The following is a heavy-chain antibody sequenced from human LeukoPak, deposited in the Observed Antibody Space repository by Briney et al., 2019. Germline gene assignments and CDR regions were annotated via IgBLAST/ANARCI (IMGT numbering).Heavy chain of an antibody. CDR2: IYSGGST. Sequence: AGGSLRLSCAASGFTVSSNYMSWVRQAPGKGLERVSVIYSGGSTYYADSVKGRFTISRDNSKDTLYLQMNSLRAEDTAVYYCARDGDCGGDCYLYGMEVWGQGTTVTVSS. J-gene: IGHJ6*02. CDR3: ARDGDCGGDCYLYGMEV. D-gene: IGHD2-21*02. CDR1: GFTVSSNY. V-gene: IGHV3-66*01.